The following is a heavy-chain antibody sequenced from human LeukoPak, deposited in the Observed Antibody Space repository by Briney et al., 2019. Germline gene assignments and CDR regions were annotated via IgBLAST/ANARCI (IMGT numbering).Heavy chain of an antibody. V-gene: IGHV4-38-2*01. Sequence: SETLSLTCAVSGYSISGGYYWGWIRQPPGKGLEWIGSIYHSGSTYYNPSLKSRVTISVDTSKNQFSLKLSSVTAADTAVYYCARVGYGDPIDYWGQGTLVTVSS. CDR2: IYHSGST. J-gene: IGHJ4*02. CDR3: ARVGYGDPIDY. CDR1: GYSISGGYY. D-gene: IGHD4-17*01.